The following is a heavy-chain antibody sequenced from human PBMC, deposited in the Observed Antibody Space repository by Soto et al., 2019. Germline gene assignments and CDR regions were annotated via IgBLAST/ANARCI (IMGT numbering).Heavy chain of an antibody. CDR1: GLIFSDYH. V-gene: IGHV3-72*01. D-gene: IGHD6-19*01. CDR2: IRRKANSYTT. CDR3: AMLGGWSGGSSGMDV. Sequence: EVQLVESGGGLAQPGGSLGLSCAASGLIFSDYHMDWVRQAPGKGLEWVGRIRRKANSYTTEYAASVKGRFTISRDDSKNSLYLQMNSLKSEDTAVYYCAMLGGWSGGSSGMDVWGQGTTVTVSS. J-gene: IGHJ6*02.